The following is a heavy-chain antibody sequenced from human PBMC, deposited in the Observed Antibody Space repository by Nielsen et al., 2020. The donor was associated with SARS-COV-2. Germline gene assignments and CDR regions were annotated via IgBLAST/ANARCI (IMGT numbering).Heavy chain of an antibody. J-gene: IGHJ6*02. CDR2: INPSGGST. D-gene: IGHD5-18*01. CDR3: ARDPRWGTAMVSYYYYGMDV. V-gene: IGHV1-46*01. Sequence: WVRQAPGQGLEWMGIINPSGGSTSYAQKFQGRVTMTRDTSMSTVYMELSSLRSEDTAVYYCARDPRWGTAMVSYYYYGMDVWGQGTTVTVSS.